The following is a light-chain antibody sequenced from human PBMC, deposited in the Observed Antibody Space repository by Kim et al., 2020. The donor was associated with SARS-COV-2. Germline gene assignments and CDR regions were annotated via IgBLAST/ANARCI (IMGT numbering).Light chain of an antibody. CDR3: CSYAGSYTV. J-gene: IGLJ2*01. CDR1: SNDVGGYNY. V-gene: IGLV2-11*03. Sequence: PGQSGTISCTGTSNDVGGYNYVSWYQQHPGKAPKLMIYDVSNRPSGVPDRFSGSKSGNAASLTISGLQPEDEADYYCCSYAGSYTVFGGGTQLTVL. CDR2: DVS.